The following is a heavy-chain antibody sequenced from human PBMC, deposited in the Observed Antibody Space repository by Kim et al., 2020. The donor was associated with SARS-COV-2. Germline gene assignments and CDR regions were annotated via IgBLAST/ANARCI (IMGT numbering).Heavy chain of an antibody. V-gene: IGHV4-34*01. J-gene: IGHJ4*02. D-gene: IGHD3-9*01. Sequence: NPSLKRRVPISVDTSKNQFSLKLSSVTAADTAVYYCARDYILTGSYYFDYWGQGTLVTVSS. CDR3: ARDYILTGSYYFDY.